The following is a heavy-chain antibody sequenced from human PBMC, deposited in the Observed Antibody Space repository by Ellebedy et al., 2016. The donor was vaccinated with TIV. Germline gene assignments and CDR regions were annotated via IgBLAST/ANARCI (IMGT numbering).Heavy chain of an antibody. Sequence: AASVKVSCKVSGGTSNRFAINWVRQAPGQGLEWMGGIIPMSVTPKYAQKFQGRVTFTADESTGTVYMELSPLIADHTAVYYCARAQGWWGEGTTILDYWGQGTLVTVSS. CDR3: ARAQGWWGEGTTILDY. CDR1: GGTSNRFA. J-gene: IGHJ4*02. CDR2: IIPMSVTP. D-gene: IGHD2-15*01. V-gene: IGHV1-69*13.